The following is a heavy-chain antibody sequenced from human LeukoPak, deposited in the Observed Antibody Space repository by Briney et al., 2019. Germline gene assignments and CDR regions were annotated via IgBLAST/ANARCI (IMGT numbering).Heavy chain of an antibody. Sequence: GGSLRLSCAASGFTFSSYSMNWVRQAPGKGLEWVSSISSSSSYIYYADSVKGRFTISRDNSKNTLYLQMNSLRAEDTAVYYCAKGGYFWSGYSDYWGQGTLVTVSS. CDR1: GFTFSSYS. V-gene: IGHV3-21*01. D-gene: IGHD3-3*01. CDR2: ISSSSSYI. J-gene: IGHJ4*02. CDR3: AKGGYFWSGYSDY.